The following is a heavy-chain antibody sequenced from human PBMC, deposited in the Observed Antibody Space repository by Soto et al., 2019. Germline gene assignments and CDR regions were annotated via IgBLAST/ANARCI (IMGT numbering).Heavy chain of an antibody. CDR1: GFTFSSYW. Sequence: GESLKISCAASGFTFSSYWMHWVRQAPGKGLVWVSRINSDGSSTSYADSVKGRFTISRDNAKNTLYLQMNSLRAEDTAVYYCAREGADDIAVAGNARGAFDIWGQGTMVTVSS. CDR3: AREGADDIAVAGNARGAFDI. V-gene: IGHV3-74*01. D-gene: IGHD6-19*01. J-gene: IGHJ3*02. CDR2: INSDGSST.